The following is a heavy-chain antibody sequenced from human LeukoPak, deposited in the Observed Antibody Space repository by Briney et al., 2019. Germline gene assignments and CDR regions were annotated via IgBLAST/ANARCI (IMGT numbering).Heavy chain of an antibody. V-gene: IGHV1-2*02. CDR3: ASLYSSSSRGGDY. CDR2: INPNSGGT. CDR1: GYTFTGYY. D-gene: IGHD6-6*01. Sequence: GASVKVSCKASGYTFTGYYMHWVRQAPGQGLEWMGWINPNSGGTNYAQKFQGRVTMTRDMSTSTVYMELSSLRSEDTAVYYCASLYSSSSRGGDYWGQGTLVTVSS. J-gene: IGHJ4*02.